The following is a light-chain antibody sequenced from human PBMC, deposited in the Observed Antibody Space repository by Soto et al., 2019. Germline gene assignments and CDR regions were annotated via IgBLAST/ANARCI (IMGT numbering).Light chain of an antibody. Sequence: QSVLTQPASVSGSPGQSITISCTGTSSDVGGYNYVSWYQQHPGKTPKLLIFEVSNRPSGVSNRFSGSKSGNTASLTIPGLQAEDEADYYCSSSTGSSTYVFGTGTKVTVL. CDR3: SSSTGSSTYV. CDR1: SSDVGGYNY. CDR2: EVS. J-gene: IGLJ1*01. V-gene: IGLV2-14*01.